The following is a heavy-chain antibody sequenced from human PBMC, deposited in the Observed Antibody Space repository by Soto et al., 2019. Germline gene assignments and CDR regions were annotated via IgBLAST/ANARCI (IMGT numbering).Heavy chain of an antibody. CDR2: ISYDGSNK. CDR3: ARPYYDFWSGYSYGMDV. Sequence: GGSLRLSCAASGFTFSSYAMHWVRQAPGKGLEWVAVISYDGSNKYYADSVKGRFTISRDNSKNTLYLQMNSLRAEDTAVYYCARPYYDFWSGYSYGMDVWGQGTTVTVSS. D-gene: IGHD3-3*01. CDR1: GFTFSSYA. V-gene: IGHV3-30-3*01. J-gene: IGHJ6*02.